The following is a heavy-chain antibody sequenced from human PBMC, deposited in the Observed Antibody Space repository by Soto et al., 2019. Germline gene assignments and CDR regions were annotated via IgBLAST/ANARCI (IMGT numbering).Heavy chain of an antibody. Sequence: QMQLVQSGPEVKKPGTSVKVSCKASGFTFTSSAMQWVRQARGQRLEWIGWIVVGSGNTNYAQKFQERVTITRDMSTSTAYMELSSLRSEDTAVYYCAADAGGDSDPIYYYYYGMDVWGQGTTVTVSS. CDR2: IVVGSGNT. D-gene: IGHD2-21*02. CDR3: AADAGGDSDPIYYYYYGMDV. J-gene: IGHJ6*02. V-gene: IGHV1-58*02. CDR1: GFTFTSSA.